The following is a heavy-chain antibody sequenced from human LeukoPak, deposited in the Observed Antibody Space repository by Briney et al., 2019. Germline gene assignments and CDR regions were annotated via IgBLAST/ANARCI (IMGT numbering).Heavy chain of an antibody. J-gene: IGHJ5*02. Sequence: GGSLRLSCAASGFTFSSYAMHWVRQAPGKGLEWVAVISYDGSNKYYADSAKGRFTISRDNSKNTLYLQMNSLRAEDTAVYYCARGTAIVSRWFDLWGQGTLVTVSS. CDR1: GFTFSSYA. CDR2: ISYDGSNK. D-gene: IGHD5-18*01. CDR3: ARGTAIVSRWFDL. V-gene: IGHV3-30-3*01.